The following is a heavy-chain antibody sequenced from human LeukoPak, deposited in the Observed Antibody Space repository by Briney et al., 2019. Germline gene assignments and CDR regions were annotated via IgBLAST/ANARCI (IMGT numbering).Heavy chain of an antibody. D-gene: IGHD3-10*01. Sequence: SVKVSCKASGGTFSSYAISWVRQAPGQGLEWMGGIIPIFGTANYAQKFQGRVTITADESTTTAYMELSSLRSEDTAVYYCARGVVRGVIITSWFDPWGQGTLVTVSS. V-gene: IGHV1-69*13. CDR1: GGTFSSYA. CDR2: IIPIFGTA. J-gene: IGHJ5*02. CDR3: ARGVVRGVIITSWFDP.